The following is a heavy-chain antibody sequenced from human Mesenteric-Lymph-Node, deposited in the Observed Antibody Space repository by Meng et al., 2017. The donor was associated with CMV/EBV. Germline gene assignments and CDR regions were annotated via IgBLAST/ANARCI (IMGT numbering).Heavy chain of an antibody. V-gene: IGHV3-33*01. CDR1: GFTFSSYG. J-gene: IGHJ4*02. D-gene: IGHD2-21*01. Sequence: GESLKISCAASGFTFSSYGMHWVRQAPGKGLEWVAVIWYDGSNKYYADSVKGRFTISRDNSKNTLYLQLNSLRREDTAVYYCVRDLGVNSAMDYFDYWGQGTLVTVSS. CDR2: IWYDGSNK. CDR3: VRDLGVNSAMDYFDY.